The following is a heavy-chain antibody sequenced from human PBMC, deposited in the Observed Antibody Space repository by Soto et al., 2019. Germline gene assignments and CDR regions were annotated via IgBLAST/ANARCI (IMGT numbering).Heavy chain of an antibody. V-gene: IGHV3-23*01. Sequence: GGSLRLSCAASGLTFSSYAMSWVRQAPGKGLEWVSAISGSGGSTYYADSVKGRFTISRDNSKNTLYLQMNSLRAEDTAVYYCAKARRPIFGVVISPRDYYYGMDVWGQGTTVTV. CDR2: ISGSGGST. J-gene: IGHJ6*02. D-gene: IGHD3-3*01. CDR1: GLTFSSYA. CDR3: AKARRPIFGVVISPRDYYYGMDV.